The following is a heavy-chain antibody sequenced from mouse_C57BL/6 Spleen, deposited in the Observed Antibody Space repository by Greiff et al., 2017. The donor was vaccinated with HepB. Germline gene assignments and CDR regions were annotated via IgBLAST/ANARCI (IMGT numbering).Heavy chain of an antibody. V-gene: IGHV1-59*01. J-gene: IGHJ2*01. CDR3: AQGGRRTGYYFDY. CDR2: IDPSDSYT. Sequence: QVQLQQPGAELVRPGTSVKLSCKASGYTFTSYWMHWVKQRPGQGLEWIGVIDPSDSYTNYNQKFKGKATLTVDTSSSTAYMQLSSLTSEDSAVYYCAQGGRRTGYYFDYWGQGTTLTVSS. CDR1: GYTFTSYW.